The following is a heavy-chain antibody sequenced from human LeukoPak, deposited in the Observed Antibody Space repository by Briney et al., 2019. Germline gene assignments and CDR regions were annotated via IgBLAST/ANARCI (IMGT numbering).Heavy chain of an antibody. Sequence: PSETLSLTCAVYGVSFSGYYWSWIRQPPGKGLEWIGEIIHSGSTNYNPSLKSRVTISVDTSKNQFSLKLSSVTAADTAVYYCARDRRPYYYGSGSYYNSWFDPWGQGTLVTVSS. CDR3: ARDRRPYYYGSGSYYNSWFDP. CDR2: IIHSGST. CDR1: GVSFSGYY. V-gene: IGHV4-34*12. J-gene: IGHJ5*02. D-gene: IGHD3-10*01.